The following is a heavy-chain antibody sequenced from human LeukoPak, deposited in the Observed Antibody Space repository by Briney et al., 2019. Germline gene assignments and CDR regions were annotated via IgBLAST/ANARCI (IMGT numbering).Heavy chain of an antibody. CDR2: ISVDGETP. Sequence: PGGSLRLSCEVSGFSVRIFGMSWVRQAPGKGLEWISPISVDGETPYYADSVKGRFTISRDNSKNTLYLQMNSLRAEDTAVYYCARDRQLDYWGQGTLVTVSS. D-gene: IGHD6-13*01. CDR1: GFSVRIFG. V-gene: IGHV3-23*01. CDR3: ARDRQLDY. J-gene: IGHJ4*02.